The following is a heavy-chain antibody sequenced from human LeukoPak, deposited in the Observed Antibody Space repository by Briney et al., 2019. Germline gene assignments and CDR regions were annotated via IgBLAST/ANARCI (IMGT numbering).Heavy chain of an antibody. J-gene: IGHJ4*02. CDR1: GFTFSSYS. D-gene: IGHD2-21*01. CDR2: ISSSSSYI. CDR3: ARACGGDCYVAFDY. Sequence: GGSLRLSCAASGFTFSSYSMNWVRQAPGKGLEWVSSISSSSSYIYYADSVKGRFTISRDNAKNSLYLQRNSLRAEDTAVYYCARACGGDCYVAFDYGGQGSLVTVS. V-gene: IGHV3-21*01.